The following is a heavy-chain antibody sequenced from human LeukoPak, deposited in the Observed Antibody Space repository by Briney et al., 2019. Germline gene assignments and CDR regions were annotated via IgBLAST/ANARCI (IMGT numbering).Heavy chain of an antibody. CDR2: ISSSSSYI. D-gene: IGHD5-12*01. CDR1: GFTFSSYS. CDR3: ARDGGGYDWDLDY. V-gene: IGHV3-21*01. J-gene: IGHJ4*02. Sequence: KPGGSLRLSCAASGFTFSSYSVNWVRQAPGKGLEWVSSISSSSSYIYYADSVKGRFTISRDNAKNSLYLQMNSLRAEDTAVYYCARDGGGYDWDLDYWGQGTLVTVSS.